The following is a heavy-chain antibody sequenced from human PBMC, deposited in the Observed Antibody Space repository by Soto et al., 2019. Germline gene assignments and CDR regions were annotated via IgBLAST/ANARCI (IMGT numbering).Heavy chain of an antibody. J-gene: IGHJ3*02. CDR1: GGTFSTYS. CDR3: TIGSWSGEVFDI. D-gene: IGHD2-21*01. Sequence: QVQLVQSGAEVKKPGSSVKVSCKDSGGTFSTYSMFWVRQAPGQGLEWMGRIIPMLGVRNYAQRFQDRVTIIADKSTATVHMELSSLKSEDTALYYCTIGSWSGEVFDIWGQGTMVTVSS. V-gene: IGHV1-69*02. CDR2: IIPMLGVR.